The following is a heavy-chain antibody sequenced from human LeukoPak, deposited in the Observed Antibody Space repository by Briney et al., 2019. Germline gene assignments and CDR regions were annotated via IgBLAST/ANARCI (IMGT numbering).Heavy chain of an antibody. CDR2: MYYSGST. CDR3: ATTVTTRYYFDY. D-gene: IGHD4-17*01. CDR1: GGSISTSRHY. V-gene: IGHV4-39*01. Sequence: SETLSLTCTVSGGSISTSRHYWGWIRQPPGKGLEWIGSMYYSGSTYYAPSLKSRVTISVDTYESQFSLKLSSVTAADTAVYYCATTVTTRYYFDYWGQGILVTVSS. J-gene: IGHJ4*02.